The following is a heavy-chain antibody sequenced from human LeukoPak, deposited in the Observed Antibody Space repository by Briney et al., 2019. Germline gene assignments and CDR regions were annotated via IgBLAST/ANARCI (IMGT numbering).Heavy chain of an antibody. CDR3: ARDNSVGDNAWWFDP. J-gene: IGHJ5*02. D-gene: IGHD1-26*01. CDR2: INPTGGNT. Sequence: ASVKVSCKASGYTFTSYYMHWVRQPPGQGLEWMGLINPTGGNTGYAQKFQGRVTMTRDMSTSTDYMELSSLRSEDTAIYYCARDNSVGDNAWWFDPWGQGTLVTVSS. CDR1: GYTFTSYY. V-gene: IGHV1-46*01.